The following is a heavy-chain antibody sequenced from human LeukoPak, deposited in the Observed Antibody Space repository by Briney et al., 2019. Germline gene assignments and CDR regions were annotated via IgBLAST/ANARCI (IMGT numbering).Heavy chain of an antibody. CDR2: IYPGDSDT. J-gene: IGHJ3*02. Sequence: PGESLKISCKVSGYSFTTYWIGWVRQMPGKGLGWMGIIYPGDSDTKYSPSFQGLVTISADKSINTAYLQWSSLKASDTAMYYCARIMERSGPGAFDIWGQGTMVTVSS. V-gene: IGHV5-51*01. CDR3: ARIMERSGPGAFDI. D-gene: IGHD3-3*01. CDR1: GYSFTTYW.